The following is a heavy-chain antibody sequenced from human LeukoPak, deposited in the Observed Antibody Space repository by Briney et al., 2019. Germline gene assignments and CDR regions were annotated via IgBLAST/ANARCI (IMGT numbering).Heavy chain of an antibody. Sequence: GGSLRLSCAASGVTFSSYAMSWVRQAPGKGLEWVSGISGSGGSTYYADSVKGRFTISRDNSKNTLYLQMNSLRAEDTAVYYCARAYGDYVGYYYYGMDVWGQGTTVTVSS. CDR2: ISGSGGST. J-gene: IGHJ6*02. D-gene: IGHD4-17*01. V-gene: IGHV3-23*01. CDR3: ARAYGDYVGYYYYGMDV. CDR1: GVTFSSYA.